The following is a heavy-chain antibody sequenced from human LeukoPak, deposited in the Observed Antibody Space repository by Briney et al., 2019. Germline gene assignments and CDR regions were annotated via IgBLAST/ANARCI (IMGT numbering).Heavy chain of an antibody. V-gene: IGHV3-30-3*01. D-gene: IGHD6-6*01. Sequence: GGSLRLSCAASGFTFSSYWMSWVRQAPGKGLEWVAVIAYDGSNKYYADSVKGRFTTSRDNSKSTLFLQMNSLRVEDTAVYYCAVYSSSSLVLLYWGQGTLVTVSS. CDR1: GFTFSSYW. CDR3: AVYSSSSLVLLY. CDR2: IAYDGSNK. J-gene: IGHJ4*02.